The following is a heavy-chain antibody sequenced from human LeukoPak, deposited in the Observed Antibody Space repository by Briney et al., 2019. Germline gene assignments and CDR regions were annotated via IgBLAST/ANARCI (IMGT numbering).Heavy chain of an antibody. D-gene: IGHD6-19*01. J-gene: IGHJ3*02. CDR3: ASGRRKEQWLAFDAFDI. Sequence: ASVKVSCKASGGTFSSYAISWVRQAPGQGLEWMGRIIPILGIANYAQKFQGRVTITADKSTSTAYMELSSLRSEDTAVYYCASGRRKEQWLAFDAFDIWGQGTMVTVSS. CDR1: GGTFSSYA. V-gene: IGHV1-69*04. CDR2: IIPILGIA.